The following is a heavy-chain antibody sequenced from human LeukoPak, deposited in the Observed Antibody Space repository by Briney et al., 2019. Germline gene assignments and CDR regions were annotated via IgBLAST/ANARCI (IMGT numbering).Heavy chain of an antibody. CDR2: ISGSGGST. CDR3: AKERGTAMVRSYYMDV. D-gene: IGHD5-18*01. V-gene: IGHV3-23*01. J-gene: IGHJ6*03. Sequence: GGSLRLSCAASGFTFSSYAMSWVRQAPGKGLEWVSAISGSGGSTYYADSVKGRFTISRDNSKNTLYLQMNSLRAEDTAVYYCAKERGTAMVRSYYMDVWGKGTTVTVSS. CDR1: GFTFSSYA.